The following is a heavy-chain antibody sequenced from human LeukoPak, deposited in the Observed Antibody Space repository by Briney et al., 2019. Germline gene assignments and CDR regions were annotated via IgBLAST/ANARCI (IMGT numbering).Heavy chain of an antibody. CDR2: IIPIFGTA. V-gene: IGHV1-69*13. CDR1: GGTFSSYA. CDR3: VRGYYDSSGYYDY. J-gene: IGHJ4*02. D-gene: IGHD3-22*01. Sequence: VKVSCKASGGTFSSYAISWVRQAPGQGLEWMGGIIPIFGTANYAQKFQGRVTITADESTSTAYMELSSLRSEDTAVYYCVRGYYDSSGYYDYWGQGTLVTVSS.